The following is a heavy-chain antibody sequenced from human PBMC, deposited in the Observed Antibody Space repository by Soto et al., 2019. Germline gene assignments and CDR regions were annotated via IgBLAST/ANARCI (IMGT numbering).Heavy chain of an antibody. J-gene: IGHJ4*02. Sequence: LRLSCAASGFTFSSYEMNWVRQAPGKGLEWVSYISSSGSTIYYADSVKGRFTISRDNAKNSLYLQMNSLRAEDTAVYYCARSSSSGWSYYFDYWGQGTLVTVSS. V-gene: IGHV3-48*03. D-gene: IGHD6-19*01. CDR1: GFTFSSYE. CDR2: ISSSGSTI. CDR3: ARSSSSGWSYYFDY.